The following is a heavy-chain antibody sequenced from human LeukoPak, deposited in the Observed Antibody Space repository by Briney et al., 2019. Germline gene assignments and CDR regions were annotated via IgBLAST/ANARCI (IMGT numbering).Heavy chain of an antibody. J-gene: IGHJ6*02. V-gene: IGHV3-11*04. CDR2: IGSTI. CDR1: GFSFSDYY. CDR3: ARLRYYGMDV. Sequence: GGSLRLSCVASGFSFSDYYMSWIRQGPGKGLEWVSYIGSTIYYADSVKSRFTISRDNAKNSLYLQMNSLRAEDTAVYYCARLRYYGMDVWGQGTTVTVSS.